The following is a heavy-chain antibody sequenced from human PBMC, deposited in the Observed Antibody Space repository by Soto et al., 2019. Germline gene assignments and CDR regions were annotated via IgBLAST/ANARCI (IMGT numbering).Heavy chain of an antibody. Sequence: QVQLVQSGAEVKKPGSSVKVSCKASGGTFSSYAISWVRQAPGQGLEWMGGIIPIFGTANYAQKFQGRVTITADESTRTAYMELSSLRAEDTAVYYWARDSKGYCSGGSCYAGDESYYYGMDVWGQGTTVTVSS. V-gene: IGHV1-69*12. CDR2: IIPIFGTA. CDR3: ARDSKGYCSGGSCYAGDESYYYGMDV. D-gene: IGHD2-15*01. J-gene: IGHJ6*02. CDR1: GGTFSSYA.